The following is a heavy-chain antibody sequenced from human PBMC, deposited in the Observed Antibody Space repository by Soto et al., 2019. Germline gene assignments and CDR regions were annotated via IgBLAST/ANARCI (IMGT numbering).Heavy chain of an antibody. D-gene: IGHD4-17*01. CDR2: IVVGSGNT. CDR1: GFTFTSSA. Sequence: ASVKVSCKASGFTFTSSAMQWVRQARGQRLEWIGWIVVGSGNTNYAQKVQERVTITRDMSTSTAYMELSSLRSEDTAVYYCAADGSDYGDYVDYYYYGMDVWGQGTTVTVSS. CDR3: AADGSDYGDYVDYYYYGMDV. V-gene: IGHV1-58*02. J-gene: IGHJ6*02.